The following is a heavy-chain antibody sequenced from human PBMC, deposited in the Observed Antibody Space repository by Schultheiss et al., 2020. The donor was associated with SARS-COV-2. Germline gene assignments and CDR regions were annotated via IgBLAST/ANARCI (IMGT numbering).Heavy chain of an antibody. CDR3: ARDGAGGGYFNYYYYYMDV. D-gene: IGHD3-22*01. V-gene: IGHV3-21*01. J-gene: IGHJ6*03. CDR1: GFTFSSYS. CDR2: ISSSSSYI. Sequence: GGSLRLSCAASGFTFSSYSMNWVRQAPGKGLEWVSSISSSSSYIYYADSVKGRFTISRDNAKNSLYLQMNSLRAEDTAVYYCARDGAGGGYFNYYYYYMDVWGKGTTVTVSS.